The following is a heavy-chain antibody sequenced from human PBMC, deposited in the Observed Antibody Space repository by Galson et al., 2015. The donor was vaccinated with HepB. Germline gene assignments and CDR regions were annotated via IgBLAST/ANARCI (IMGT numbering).Heavy chain of an antibody. CDR3: ACKRGGILADYYYYGMDV. D-gene: IGHD2-15*01. V-gene: IGHV4-30-2*01. CDR2: IYHSGST. CDR1: GGSISSGGYS. Sequence: TLSLTCAVSGGSISSGGYSWSWIRQPPGKGLEWIGYIYHSGSTYYNPSLKSRVTISVDRSKNQFSLKLSSVTAADTAVYYCACKRGGILADYYYYGMDVWGQGTTVTVSS. J-gene: IGHJ6*02.